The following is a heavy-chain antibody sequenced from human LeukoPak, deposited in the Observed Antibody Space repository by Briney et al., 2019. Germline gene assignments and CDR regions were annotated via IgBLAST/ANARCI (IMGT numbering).Heavy chain of an antibody. CDR2: IVPRLGTA. Sequence: ASVKLSCTASGVTFSDYPISWVRQAPGQGPGWMGGIVPRLGTADYAQQSPGRVTITADMSTTTAYLELSSLRSDDTAIYYCAGGYGSGVMSPYGLDDWGTGTTVIVSS. J-gene: IGHJ6*04. CDR1: GVTFSDYP. V-gene: IGHV1-69*06. CDR3: AGGYGSGVMSPYGLDD. D-gene: IGHD3-10*01.